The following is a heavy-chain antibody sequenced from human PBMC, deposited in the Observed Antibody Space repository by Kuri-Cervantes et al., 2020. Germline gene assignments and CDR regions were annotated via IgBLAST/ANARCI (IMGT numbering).Heavy chain of an antibody. J-gene: IGHJ6*03. D-gene: IGHD3-10*01. CDR2: INPNSGGT. V-gene: IGHV1-2*02. CDR3: ATESPHPMGPYYYYYMDV. Sequence: ASVKVSCKASGYTFTGYYMHWVRQAPGQGLEWMGWINPNSGGTNYAQKFQGRVTMTEDTSTDTAYMELSSLRSEDTAVYYCATESPHPMGPYYYYYMDVWGKGTTVTVSS. CDR1: GYTFTGYY.